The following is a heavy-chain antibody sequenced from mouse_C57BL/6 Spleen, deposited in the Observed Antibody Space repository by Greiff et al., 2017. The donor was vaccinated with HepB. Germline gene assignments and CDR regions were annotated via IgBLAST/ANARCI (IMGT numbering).Heavy chain of an antibody. CDR1: GFNIKDDY. J-gene: IGHJ2*01. D-gene: IGHD2-5*01. Sequence: EVQRVESGAELVRPGASVKLSCTASGFNIKDDYMHWVKQRPEQGLEWIGWIDPENGDTEYASKFQGKATITADTSSNTAYLQLSSLTSEDTAVYYCTTNSKVYWGQGTTLTVSS. V-gene: IGHV14-4*01. CDR2: IDPENGDT. CDR3: TTNSKVY.